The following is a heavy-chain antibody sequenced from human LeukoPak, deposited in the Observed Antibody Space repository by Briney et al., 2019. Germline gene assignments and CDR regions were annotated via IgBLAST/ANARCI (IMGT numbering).Heavy chain of an antibody. Sequence: SETLSLTCAVYGGSFSGYYWSWIRQPPGKGLELIGEINHSGSTNYNPSLKSRVTISVDTSKNQFSLKLSSVTAADTAVYYCARTLRYFDWLFRRGAFDIWGQGTMVTVSS. CDR3: ARTLRYFDWLFRRGAFDI. D-gene: IGHD3-9*01. V-gene: IGHV4-34*01. J-gene: IGHJ3*02. CDR2: INHSGST. CDR1: GGSFSGYY.